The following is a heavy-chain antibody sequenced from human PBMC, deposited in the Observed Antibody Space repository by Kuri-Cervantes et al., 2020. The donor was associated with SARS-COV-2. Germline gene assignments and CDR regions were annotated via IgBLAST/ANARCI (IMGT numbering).Heavy chain of an antibody. CDR2: IYHTGST. V-gene: IGHV4-38-2*02. CDR3: AREAGYCSSTSCFYYYYYMDV. D-gene: IGHD2-2*01. J-gene: IGHJ6*03. Sequence: GSLRLSCAVSDYSISSGYYWGWIRQPPGKGLEWIGSIYHTGSTQYNPSLKSRVTISVDTSKNQFSLKLSSVTAADTAVYYCAREAGYCSSTSCFYYYYYMDVWGKGTTVTVSS. CDR1: DYSISSGYY.